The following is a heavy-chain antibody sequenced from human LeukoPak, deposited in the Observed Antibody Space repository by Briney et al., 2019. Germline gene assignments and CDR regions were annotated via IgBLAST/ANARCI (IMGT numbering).Heavy chain of an antibody. CDR2: IYYSGST. J-gene: IGHJ3*02. Sequence: PSETLSLTCTVSGGSISSYYWSWIRQPPGKGLEWIGYIYYSGSTNYNPSLKSRVTISADTSKNQFSLRLTSVTAADTAVYYCARAPPPSDAFDIWGQGTMVTVSS. D-gene: IGHD2-2*01. CDR1: GGSISSYY. CDR3: ARAPPPSDAFDI. V-gene: IGHV4-59*01.